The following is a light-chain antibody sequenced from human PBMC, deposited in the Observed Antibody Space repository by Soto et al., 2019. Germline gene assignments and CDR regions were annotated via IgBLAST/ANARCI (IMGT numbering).Light chain of an antibody. J-gene: IGLJ2*01. V-gene: IGLV1-51*01. CDR1: SSNIGNDY. Sequence: QSVLTQPPSVSAAPGQKVTISCSGSSSNIGNDYVSWYQHLPGTAPKLLIYDNDKRPSGIPDRFSGSKSGTSATLGITGLQTGDEADYYCGTWDNNLSAGVFGGGTKLTVL. CDR2: DND. CDR3: GTWDNNLSAGV.